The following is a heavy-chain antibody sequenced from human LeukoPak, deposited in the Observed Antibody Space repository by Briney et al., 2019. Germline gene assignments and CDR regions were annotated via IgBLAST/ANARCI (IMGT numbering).Heavy chain of an antibody. CDR3: ARSYYGSGRYGPQFDY. J-gene: IGHJ4*02. CDR2: IYYTGST. CDR1: GASISSSF. Sequence: SETLSLTCTVSGASISSSFWSWIRQSPGKGLEWIAYIYYTGSTQYNPSLKSRLTISLDTSKNQFSLRLSSVTAADTAVYYCARSYYGSGRYGPQFDYWGQGTLVTVSS. V-gene: IGHV4-59*01. D-gene: IGHD3-10*01.